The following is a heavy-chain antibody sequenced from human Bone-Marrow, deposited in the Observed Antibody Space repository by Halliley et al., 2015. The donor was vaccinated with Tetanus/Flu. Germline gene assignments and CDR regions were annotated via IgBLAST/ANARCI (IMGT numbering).Heavy chain of an antibody. J-gene: IGHJ4*02. CDR3: AACEGSGNYPSAD. CDR1: GGTFSSSA. V-gene: IGHV1-69*06. D-gene: IGHD3-10*01. CDR2: IIPIFDTA. Sequence: QLVQSGAEVKKPGSSVKISCKASGGTFSSSAITWVRQAPGQGLEWMGGIIPIFDTANYAQRFQGRVTITADKSTSTDYMELRSLSSEDTAVYYCAACEGSGNYPSADWGQGTLVTVSS.